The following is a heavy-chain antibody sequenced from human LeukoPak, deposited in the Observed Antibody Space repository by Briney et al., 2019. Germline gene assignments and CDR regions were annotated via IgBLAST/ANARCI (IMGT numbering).Heavy chain of an antibody. V-gene: IGHV1-69*13. J-gene: IGHJ4*02. D-gene: IGHD3-10*01. CDR2: IIPIFGTA. CDR1: GGTFSSYA. CDR3: ARHYGSGSYSPNYYFDY. Sequence: SVKVSCKASGGTFSSYAISWVRPAPGQGLEWMGGIIPIFGTANYAQKFQGRVTITADESTSTAYMELSSLRSEDTAVYYCARHYGSGSYSPNYYFDYWGQGTLVTVSS.